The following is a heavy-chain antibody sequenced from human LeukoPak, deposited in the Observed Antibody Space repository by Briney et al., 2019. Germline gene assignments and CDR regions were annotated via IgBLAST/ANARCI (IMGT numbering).Heavy chain of an antibody. J-gene: IGHJ4*02. CDR3: ARSGTVGAMPV. CDR2: IYYSGST. CDR1: GGSISSYY. Sequence: SETLSLTCTVSGGSISSYYWSWIRQPPGKGLEWIGYIYYSGSTNYNPSLKSRVTISVDTSKNQFSLKLSSVTAADTAVYCCARSGTVGAMPVWGQGTLVTVSS. D-gene: IGHD1-26*01. V-gene: IGHV4-59*08.